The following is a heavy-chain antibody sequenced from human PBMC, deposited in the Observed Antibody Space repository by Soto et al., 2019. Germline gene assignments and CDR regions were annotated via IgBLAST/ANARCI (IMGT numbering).Heavy chain of an antibody. D-gene: IGHD5-18*01. V-gene: IGHV4-61*01. CDR2: IYYSGST. CDR1: GGSVSSGSYY. Sequence: PSETLSLTCTVSGGSVSSGSYYWSWIRQPPGKGLEWIGYIYYSGSTNYNPSLKSRVTISVDTSKNQFSLKLSSVTAADTAVYYCARGRIQLWMNWGQGTLVTVS. J-gene: IGHJ4*02. CDR3: ARGRIQLWMN.